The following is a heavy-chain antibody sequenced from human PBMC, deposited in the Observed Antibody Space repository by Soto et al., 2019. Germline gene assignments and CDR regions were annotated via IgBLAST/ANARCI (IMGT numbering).Heavy chain of an antibody. CDR1: GGSISSGGYS. Sequence: QLQLQESGSGLVKPSQTLSLTCAVSGGSISSGGYSWSWIGQPPGKGLEWIGYIYHSGSTYYNPSLKSRVSNAVDRSKNQFSLKLSSVTAAGTAVDYCARGNVVAIDYWGQGTLVTVSS. V-gene: IGHV4-30-2*01. CDR2: IYHSGST. J-gene: IGHJ4*02. CDR3: ARGNVVAIDY. D-gene: IGHD2-21*01.